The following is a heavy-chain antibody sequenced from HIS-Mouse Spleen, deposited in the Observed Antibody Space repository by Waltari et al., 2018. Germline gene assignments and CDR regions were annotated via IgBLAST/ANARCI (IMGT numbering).Heavy chain of an antibody. J-gene: IGHJ4*02. CDR2: IYYSGST. Sequence: QVQLQESGPGLGKPSETLSLTCTASGGSISSYYWSWIRQPPGKGLEWIGYIYYSGSTNYNPSLKSRVTISVDTSKNQFSLKLSSVTAADTAVYYCARQGIAAAGFDYWGQGTLVTVSS. CDR1: GGSISSYY. CDR3: ARQGIAAAGFDY. V-gene: IGHV4-59*08. D-gene: IGHD6-13*01.